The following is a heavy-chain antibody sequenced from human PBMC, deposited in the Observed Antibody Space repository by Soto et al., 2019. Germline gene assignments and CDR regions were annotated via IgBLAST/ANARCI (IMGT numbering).Heavy chain of an antibody. D-gene: IGHD2-21*02. V-gene: IGHV3-30-3*01. Sequence: GGSLRLSCAASGFTFSSYAMHWVRQAPGKGLEWVAVISYDGSNKYYADTVKGRFTISRDNSKNTLYLQMNSLRADDTAVYYCARDQVAYCGGDCYSTKAFDYWGQGTLVTVSS. J-gene: IGHJ4*02. CDR1: GFTFSSYA. CDR3: ARDQVAYCGGDCYSTKAFDY. CDR2: ISYDGSNK.